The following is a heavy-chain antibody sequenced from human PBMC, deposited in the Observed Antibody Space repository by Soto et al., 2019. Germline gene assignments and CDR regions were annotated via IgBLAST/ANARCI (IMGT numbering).Heavy chain of an antibody. V-gene: IGHV3-30-3*01. CDR2: ISYDGTNE. CDR1: GFTFHSFT. J-gene: IGHJ4*02. D-gene: IGHD1-1*01. Sequence: QVQLVESGGGVVQPARSLRLSCAASGFTFHSFTMHWVRQSPGKGLEWVALISYDGTNEYYADSVKGRFTISRDNSKSTLYLQMNSLRTDDTALYYCARDPRETTYYLDYWGQGTLVTVSS. CDR3: ARDPRETTYYLDY.